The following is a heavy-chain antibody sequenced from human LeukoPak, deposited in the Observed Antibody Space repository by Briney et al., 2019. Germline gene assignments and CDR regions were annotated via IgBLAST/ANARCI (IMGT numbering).Heavy chain of an antibody. Sequence: SETLSLTCAVYGGSFSGYYWSWIRQPPGKGLEWIGEINHSGSTNYNPSLKSRVTISVETSKNQFSLKLNSVTAADTAVYYCARRGERCGYYYYCMDVWGKGTTVTISS. CDR3: ARRGERCGYYYYCMDV. CDR2: INHSGST. J-gene: IGHJ6*03. V-gene: IGHV4-34*01. CDR1: GGSFSGYY. D-gene: IGHD5-24*01.